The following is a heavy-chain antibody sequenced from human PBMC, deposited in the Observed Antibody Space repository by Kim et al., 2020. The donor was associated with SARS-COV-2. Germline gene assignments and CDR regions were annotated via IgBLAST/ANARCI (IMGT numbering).Heavy chain of an antibody. CDR3: ARPLSRPKRKLLDYYGMDV. CDR2: ISSSGSTI. Sequence: GGSLRLSCAASGFTFSDYYMSWIRQAPGKGLEWVSYISSSGSTIYYADSVKGRFTISRDNAKNSLYLQMNSLRAEDTAVYYCARPLSRPKRKLLDYYGMDVWGQGTTVTVSS. D-gene: IGHD2-15*01. CDR1: GFTFSDYY. J-gene: IGHJ6*02. V-gene: IGHV3-11*01.